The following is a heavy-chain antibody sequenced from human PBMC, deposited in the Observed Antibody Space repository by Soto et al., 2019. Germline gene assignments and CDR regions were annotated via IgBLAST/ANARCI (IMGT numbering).Heavy chain of an antibody. CDR1: GYSFTSYW. Sequence: GESLKISCKGSGYSFTSYWVTWVRQMPGKGLEWMGRIDPSDSYTNYNPPFQGHVTISVDKSISTAYLQWSSLKASDTAMYYCAKLGVGNGGHFYYFDYWGQGTLVTVSS. J-gene: IGHJ4*02. D-gene: IGHD2-21*02. CDR2: IDPSDSYT. CDR3: AKLGVGNGGHFYYFDY. V-gene: IGHV5-10-1*01.